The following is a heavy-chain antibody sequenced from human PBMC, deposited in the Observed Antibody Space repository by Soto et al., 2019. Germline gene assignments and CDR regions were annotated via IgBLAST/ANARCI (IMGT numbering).Heavy chain of an antibody. CDR3: ASCHLREYEYDV. J-gene: IGHJ3*01. Sequence: DVQLVESGGGLIQPGGSLRLSCAAFGLTVSGKYYMAWVRQAPGKGLEWLSALFDLDGIYYADSVKGRFTTSGDSAKNIVYLQMNDLRPVDTAVYYCASCHLREYEYDVWGQGTTVPVVS. V-gene: IGHV3-53*01. CDR2: LFDLDGI. D-gene: IGHD3-10*01. CDR1: GLTVSGKYY.